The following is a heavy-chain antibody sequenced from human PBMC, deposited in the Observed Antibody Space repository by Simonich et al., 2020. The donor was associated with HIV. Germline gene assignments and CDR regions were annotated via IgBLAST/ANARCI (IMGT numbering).Heavy chain of an antibody. CDR1: GWSFSGYY. Sequence: QVQLQQWGAGLLKPSETLSLTCAVYGWSFSGYYWSWIRQPPGKGLEWIGDNNHSGSTNYNPSLKSRVTIAVDTSKNQFSLKLSSVTAADTAVYYCARLTAGGLGEYFQHWGQGTLVTVSS. CDR2: NNHSGST. V-gene: IGHV4-34*01. J-gene: IGHJ1*01. CDR3: ARLTAGGLGEYFQH. D-gene: IGHD6-13*01.